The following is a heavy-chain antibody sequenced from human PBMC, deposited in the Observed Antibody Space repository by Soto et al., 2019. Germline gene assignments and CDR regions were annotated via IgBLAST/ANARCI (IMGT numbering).Heavy chain of an antibody. V-gene: IGHV3-74*01. J-gene: IGHJ4*02. D-gene: IGHD6-13*01. CDR1: GFTFSSFW. CDR2: INEDGSTI. Sequence: PGGSLRLSCAASGFTFSSFWMHWVRQAPGKGLVWVSRINEDGSTINYADSVKGRFTISRDNAKNTLYLEMNSLRAEDTAVYYCAKDGRPGSGYSSSWYPHFDYWGQGTLVTVSS. CDR3: AKDGRPGSGYSSSWYPHFDY.